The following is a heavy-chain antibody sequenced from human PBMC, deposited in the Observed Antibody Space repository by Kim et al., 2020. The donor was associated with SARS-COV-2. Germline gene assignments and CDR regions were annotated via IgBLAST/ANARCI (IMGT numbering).Heavy chain of an antibody. J-gene: IGHJ6*02. CDR3: ASSLAAAGSYYGMDV. D-gene: IGHD6-13*01. V-gene: IGHV1-8*01. Sequence: QKFQGRVTMTRNTSISTAYMELSSLRSEDTAVYYCASSLAAAGSYYGMDVWGQGTTVTVSS.